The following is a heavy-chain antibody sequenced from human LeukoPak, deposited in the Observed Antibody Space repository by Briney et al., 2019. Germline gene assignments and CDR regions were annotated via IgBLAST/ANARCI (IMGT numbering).Heavy chain of an antibody. D-gene: IGHD1-26*01. Sequence: GGSLRLSCAASGFTFSDYYMSWIRQAPGKGLEWVSYISSSGSTIYYADSVKGRFTISRDNAKNSLYLQMNSLRAEDTAVYYCAKDGPYSVNHHVGPDAFDIWGQGTMVTVSS. CDR2: ISSSGSTI. CDR3: AKDGPYSVNHHVGPDAFDI. CDR1: GFTFSDYY. J-gene: IGHJ3*02. V-gene: IGHV3-11*04.